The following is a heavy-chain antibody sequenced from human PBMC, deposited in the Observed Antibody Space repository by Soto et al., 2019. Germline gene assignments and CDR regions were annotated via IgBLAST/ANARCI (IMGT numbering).Heavy chain of an antibody. CDR3: AMAGYCTNGVCHSFYYFGMDV. Sequence: QVQLVESGGGVVQPGRSLRLSCAASGFTFSTYGMHWVRQAPGKGLEWVAVISSDGSKIYYADSGKGRFTISRDNSKNTLSLQMNSLRAEDTAVYYCAMAGYCTNGVCHSFYYFGMDVWGQGTTVTVSS. D-gene: IGHD2-8*01. J-gene: IGHJ6*02. V-gene: IGHV3-30*03. CDR2: ISSDGSKI. CDR1: GFTFSTYG.